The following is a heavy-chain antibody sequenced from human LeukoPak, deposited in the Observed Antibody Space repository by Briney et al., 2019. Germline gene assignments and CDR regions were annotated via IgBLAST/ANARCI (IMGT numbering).Heavy chain of an antibody. CDR3: ARDSYYDSSGSDY. Sequence: GGSLRLSCAASGFTFSSYAMHWVRQAPGKGLEWVSSISSSSSYIYYADSVKGRFTISRDNAKNSLYLQMNSLRAEDTAVYYCARDSYYDSSGSDYWGQGTLVTVSS. CDR1: GFTFSSYA. J-gene: IGHJ4*02. CDR2: ISSSSSYI. D-gene: IGHD3-22*01. V-gene: IGHV3-21*01.